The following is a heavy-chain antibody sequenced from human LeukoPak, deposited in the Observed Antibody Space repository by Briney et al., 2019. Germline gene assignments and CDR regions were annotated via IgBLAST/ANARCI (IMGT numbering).Heavy chain of an antibody. J-gene: IGHJ4*02. CDR3: ASEAAAGYRDFDY. CDR1: GGSISSGSYY. CDR2: IYTSGST. Sequence: SETLSLTCTVSGGSISSGSYYWSWIRQPAGKGLEWIGRIYTSGSTNYNPSLKSRVTISVDTSKNQFSLKLSSVTAADTAVYYCASEAAAGYRDFDYWGQGTLVTVSS. V-gene: IGHV4-61*02. D-gene: IGHD6-13*01.